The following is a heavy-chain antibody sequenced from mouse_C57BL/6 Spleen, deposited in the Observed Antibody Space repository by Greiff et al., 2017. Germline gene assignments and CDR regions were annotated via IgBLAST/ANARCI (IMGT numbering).Heavy chain of an antibody. Sequence: ESGPGLVKPSQSLSLTCSVTGYSITSGYYWNWIRQFPGNKLELMGYISYDGSNNYNPSLKNRISITRDTSKNQFFLKLNAVTTEDTATYYCARFPRIYYGNYDYFDYWGQGTTLTVSS. D-gene: IGHD2-1*01. CDR1: GYSITSGYY. V-gene: IGHV3-6*01. CDR2: ISYDGSN. CDR3: ARFPRIYYGNYDYFDY. J-gene: IGHJ2*01.